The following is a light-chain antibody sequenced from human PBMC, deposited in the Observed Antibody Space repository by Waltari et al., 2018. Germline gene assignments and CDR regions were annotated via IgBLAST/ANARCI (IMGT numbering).Light chain of an antibody. CDR3: HQHYTTPWT. J-gene: IGKJ1*01. CDR2: GAS. Sequence: DIVMTQSPDSLAVSLGERATINCKSSQTVLYRDNNTNYLTWDQQKPGQPPKLLFSGASIRESGVPDRLSASGSGTDFTLTISSLQAEDVAVYYCHQHYTTPWTFGQGTKVEIK. V-gene: IGKV4-1*01. CDR1: QTVLYRDNNTNY.